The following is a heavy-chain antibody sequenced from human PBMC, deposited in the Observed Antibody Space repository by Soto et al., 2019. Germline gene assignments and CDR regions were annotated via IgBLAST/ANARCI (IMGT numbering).Heavy chain of an antibody. CDR1: GFTFSDYY. V-gene: IGHV3-11*01. D-gene: IGHD2-8*01. Sequence: QVQLVESGGGLVKPGGSLRLSCAASGFTFSDYYMSWIRQAPGKGLEWVSYISSRSSTIFYSDSVKGRFTISRDNVKNSLYLQMNSLRAEDTAVYDCASGTNGAFFGYWGQGILVTVSS. CDR3: ASGTNGAFFGY. CDR2: ISSRSSTI. J-gene: IGHJ4*02.